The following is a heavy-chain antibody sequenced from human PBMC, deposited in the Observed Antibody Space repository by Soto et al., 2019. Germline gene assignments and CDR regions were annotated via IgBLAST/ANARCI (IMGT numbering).Heavy chain of an antibody. CDR2: IIPILGIA. V-gene: IGHV1-69*02. CDR1: GGTFSSYT. D-gene: IGHD6-13*01. CDR3: ARGDSSSWYEGYFDY. J-gene: IGHJ4*02. Sequence: QVQLVQSGAEVQKPGSSVKVSCKASGGTFSSYTISWVRQAPGQGLEWMGRIIPILGIANYAQKFQGRVTITADKSTSTAYMELSSLRSEDTAVYYCARGDSSSWYEGYFDYWGQGTLVTVSS.